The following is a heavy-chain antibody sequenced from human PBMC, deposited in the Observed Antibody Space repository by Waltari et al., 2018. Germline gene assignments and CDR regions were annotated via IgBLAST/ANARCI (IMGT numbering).Heavy chain of an antibody. CDR1: GCTFRSIG. D-gene: IGHD6-19*01. V-gene: IGHV3-23*01. Sequence: EVQLLESGGGLVQPGGSLRLSCAASGCTFRSIGMSWVRRAPGKGLGWVSYIRNSGGRIQDADSGKGRFTISRDNSKDTLYLQLNSLRAEDTAVYYCAKRRMAVAGTDFDSWGQGTLVTVSS. J-gene: IGHJ4*02. CDR2: IRNSGGRI. CDR3: AKRRMAVAGTDFDS.